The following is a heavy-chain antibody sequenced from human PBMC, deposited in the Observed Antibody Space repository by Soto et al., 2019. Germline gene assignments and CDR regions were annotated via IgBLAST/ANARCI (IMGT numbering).Heavy chain of an antibody. CDR3: ASDQINQNVFDF. CDR2: MYISGTT. V-gene: IGHV4-4*07. CDR1: GGSISGYY. Sequence: SETLSFTCTVSGGSISGYYWTWIRQTAGKGLEWIGRMYISGTTNYNPSLKSRVTMSVDTSKNHFSLKLRSVTAADTAVYYCASDQINQNVFDFWGQGTMVTVSS. J-gene: IGHJ3*01.